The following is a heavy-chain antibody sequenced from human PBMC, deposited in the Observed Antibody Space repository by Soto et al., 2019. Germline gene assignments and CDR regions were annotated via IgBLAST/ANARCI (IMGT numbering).Heavy chain of an antibody. Sequence: LRLSCAASGFTFSNYAMTWVRHAPGKGLEWVSSITSDERTYYADSVKGRFTTSRDNSKNTLYLQLHSLRAEDTAVYHCARVETTVIVVALRSWGQGTLVTVSS. CDR2: ITSDERT. CDR1: GFTFSNYA. J-gene: IGHJ4*02. V-gene: IGHV3-23*01. CDR3: ARVETTVIVVALRS. D-gene: IGHD3-22*01.